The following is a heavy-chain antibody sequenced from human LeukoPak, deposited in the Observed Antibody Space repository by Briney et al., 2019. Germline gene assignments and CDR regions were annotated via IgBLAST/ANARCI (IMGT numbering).Heavy chain of an antibody. Sequence: KPSETLSLTCAVYGGSFSGYYWSWIRQPPGKGLEWIGEINHSGSTNYNPSLKSRVTISVDTSKNQFSLKLNSVTAADTAMYYCARGGIAAAGDWGQGTLVTVSS. CDR1: GGSFSGYY. CDR2: INHSGST. V-gene: IGHV4-34*01. J-gene: IGHJ4*02. CDR3: ARGGIAAAGD. D-gene: IGHD6-13*01.